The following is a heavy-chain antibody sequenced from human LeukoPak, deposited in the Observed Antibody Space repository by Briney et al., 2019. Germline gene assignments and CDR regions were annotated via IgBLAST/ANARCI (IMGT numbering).Heavy chain of an antibody. CDR2: IHPNTGGT. CDR3: ARDLDSSASLGD. Sequence: ASVKVSCKASGYTFTGYYMHWVRRAPGQGLEWMGWIHPNTGGTSYEQKFQGRVTMTRDTSIGTAYMELSSLRSDDTAVYYCARDLDSSASLGDWGQGTLVTVSS. D-gene: IGHD3-22*01. CDR1: GYTFTGYY. J-gene: IGHJ4*02. V-gene: IGHV1-2*02.